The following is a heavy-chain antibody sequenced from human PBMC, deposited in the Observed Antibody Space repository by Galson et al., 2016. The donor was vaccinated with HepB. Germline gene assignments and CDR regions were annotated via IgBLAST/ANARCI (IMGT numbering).Heavy chain of an antibody. CDR3: ARLPVEMATALDEVLTRSPGVRDY. D-gene: IGHD5-24*01. CDR1: GFTFSSYA. CDR2: ISYDGSNK. J-gene: IGHJ4*02. Sequence: SLRLSCAASGFTFSSYAMHWVRQAPGKGLEWVAVISYDGSNKYYADSVKGRFTISRDNSKNTLYLQMNSLRAEGTAVYYCARLPVEMATALDEVLTRSPGVRDYWGQGTLVTVSS. V-gene: IGHV3-30-3*01.